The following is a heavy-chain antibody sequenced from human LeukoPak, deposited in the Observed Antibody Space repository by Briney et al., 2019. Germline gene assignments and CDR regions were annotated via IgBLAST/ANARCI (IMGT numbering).Heavy chain of an antibody. D-gene: IGHD1-26*01. CDR1: GFTFSSYE. CDR3: ARDPIVGAYHW. Sequence: GGSLRLSCAASGFTFSSYEMNWVRQAPGKGLEWVSYISSSGSTIYYADSVKGRFTISRDNAKNSLYLQMNSLRAEDTAVYYCARDPIVGAYHWWGQGTLVTVSS. J-gene: IGHJ4*02. CDR2: ISSSGSTI. V-gene: IGHV3-48*03.